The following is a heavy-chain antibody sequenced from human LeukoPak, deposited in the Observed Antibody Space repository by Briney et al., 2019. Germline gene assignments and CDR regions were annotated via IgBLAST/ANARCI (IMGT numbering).Heavy chain of an antibody. CDR3: ARGTAQLAAAGLLDS. D-gene: IGHD6-13*01. CDR1: GFTFSTYW. CDR2: LYSGGWT. Sequence: GGSLRLSCVASGFTFSTYWMSWVRQAPGKGLEWVSVLYSGGWTNYADSVKGRFTISRDNSKNTLYLQMNSLRAEDTAVYFCARGTAQLAAAGLLDSWGQGTLVTVSS. J-gene: IGHJ4*02. V-gene: IGHV3-53*01.